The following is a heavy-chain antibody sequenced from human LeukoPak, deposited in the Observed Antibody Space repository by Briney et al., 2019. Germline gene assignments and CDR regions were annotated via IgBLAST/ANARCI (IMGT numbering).Heavy chain of an antibody. D-gene: IGHD3-10*01. J-gene: IGHJ4*02. V-gene: IGHV4-34*01. Sequence: PSETLSLTCAVYGGSFSGYYWSWIRQPPGKGLEWIGEINHSGSTNYNPSLKSRVTISVDTSKNQFSLKLSSVTAADTAVYYCARGVDVGYGFGELWGQGTLVTVSS. CDR3: ARGVDVGYGFGEL. CDR2: INHSGST. CDR1: GGSFSGYY.